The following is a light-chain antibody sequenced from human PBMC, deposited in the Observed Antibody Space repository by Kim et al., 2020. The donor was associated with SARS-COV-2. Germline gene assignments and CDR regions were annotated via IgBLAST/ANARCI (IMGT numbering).Light chain of an antibody. V-gene: IGKV3-11*01. CDR2: DAA. CDR1: QRLISF. Sequence: SPPEHPCPPCRPTQRLISFFACYQQKPRHAPPLLINDAASRSTAIPPTFSGSGSCTDFSLPTSSLEPADFAVYYCQQRNNWPPWTFGQGTKVDIK. J-gene: IGKJ1*01. CDR3: QQRNNWPPWT.